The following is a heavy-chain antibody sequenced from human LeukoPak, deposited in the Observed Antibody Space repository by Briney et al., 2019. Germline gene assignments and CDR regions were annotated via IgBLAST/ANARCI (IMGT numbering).Heavy chain of an antibody. CDR1: GGSFSGYY. J-gene: IGHJ5*02. Sequence: SETLSLTCAVYGGSFSGYYWSWIRQPPGKGLEWIGEINHSGSTNYNPSLKSRVTISVDTSKNQFSLKLSSVTAADTAVYYCARGYGSGSYYLHGWFDPWGQGTLVTVSS. CDR3: ARGYGSGSYYLHGWFDP. CDR2: INHSGST. V-gene: IGHV4-34*01. D-gene: IGHD3-10*01.